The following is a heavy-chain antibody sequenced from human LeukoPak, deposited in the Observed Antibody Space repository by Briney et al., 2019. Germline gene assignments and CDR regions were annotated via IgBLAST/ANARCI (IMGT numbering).Heavy chain of an antibody. CDR1: GGSFSGYA. CDR3: ARGGRLAAAVTDY. V-gene: IGHV4-34*01. CDR2: INHSGST. J-gene: IGHJ4*02. Sequence: SETLSLTCAVYGGSFSGYAWSWVRQPPEKGLEWIGEINHSGSTNYNPSLKSRVTISVDTSKNQFSLKLTSVTAADTAVHYCARGGRLAAAVTDYWGQGTLVTVSS. D-gene: IGHD6-13*01.